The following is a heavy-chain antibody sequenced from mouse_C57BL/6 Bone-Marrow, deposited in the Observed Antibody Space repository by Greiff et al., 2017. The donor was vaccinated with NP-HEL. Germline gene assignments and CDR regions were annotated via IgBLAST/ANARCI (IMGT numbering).Heavy chain of an antibody. Sequence: VKLMESGPGLVAPSQSLSITCTVSGFSLTSYGVHWVRQPPGKGLEWLVVIWSDGSTTYNSALKSRLSISKDNSKSQVFLKMNSLQTDDTAMYYCARQALGDGYFYWYFDVWGTGTTVTVSS. CDR2: IWSDGST. CDR3: ARQALGDGYFYWYFDV. V-gene: IGHV2-6-1*01. D-gene: IGHD2-3*01. CDR1: GFSLTSYG. J-gene: IGHJ1*03.